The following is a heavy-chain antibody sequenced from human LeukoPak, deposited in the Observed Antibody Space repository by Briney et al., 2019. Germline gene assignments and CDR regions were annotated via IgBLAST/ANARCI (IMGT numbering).Heavy chain of an antibody. J-gene: IGHJ4*02. V-gene: IGHV4-39*01. Sequence: SETLSLTCTVSGGSISSSSYYWGWIRQPPGKGLEWIGSIYYSGSTYYNPSLKSRVTISVDTSKNQFSLKLSSVTAADTAVYYCARALSGDSSGYYDYWGQGTLVTVSS. CDR1: GGSISSSSYY. D-gene: IGHD3-22*01. CDR2: IYYSGST. CDR3: ARALSGDSSGYYDY.